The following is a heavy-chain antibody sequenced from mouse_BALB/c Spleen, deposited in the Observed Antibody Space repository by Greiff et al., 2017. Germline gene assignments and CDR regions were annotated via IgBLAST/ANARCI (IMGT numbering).Heavy chain of an antibody. D-gene: IGHD2-3*01. CDR1: GFTFSSYT. CDR2: ISNGGGST. Sequence: DVMLVESGGGLVQPGGSLKLSCAASGFTFSSYTMSWVRQTPEKRLEWVAYISNGGGSTYYPDTVKGRFTISRDNAKNTLYLQMSSLKSEDTAMYYCARQGYDGYYEFAYWGQGTLVTVSA. CDR3: ARQGYDGYYEFAY. V-gene: IGHV5-12-2*01. J-gene: IGHJ3*01.